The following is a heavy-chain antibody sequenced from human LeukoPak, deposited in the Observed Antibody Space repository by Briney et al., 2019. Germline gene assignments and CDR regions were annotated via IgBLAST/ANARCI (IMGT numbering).Heavy chain of an antibody. V-gene: IGHV5-51*01. Sequence: GESLKISCKGSGYSFTNYWIGWVRQMPGKGLEWMGIIYPGDSDTRYSLSFQGQVTMLADKSTTTAYLQWSSLKASDTAMYYCARRGYYYGSGSYYIDAFDIWGQGTMVTVSS. D-gene: IGHD3-10*01. J-gene: IGHJ3*02. CDR1: GYSFTNYW. CDR3: ARRGYYYGSGSYYIDAFDI. CDR2: IYPGDSDT.